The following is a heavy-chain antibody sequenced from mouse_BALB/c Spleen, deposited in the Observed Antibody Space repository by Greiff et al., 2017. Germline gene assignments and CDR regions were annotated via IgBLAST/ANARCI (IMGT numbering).Heavy chain of an antibody. D-gene: IGHD1-1*01. V-gene: IGHV3-2*02. CDR3: ARSEYYGSGFAY. Sequence: EVQLQESGPGLVKPSQSLSLTCTVTGYSITSDYAWNWIRQFPGNKLEWMGYISYSGSTSYNPSLKSRISITRDTSKNQFFLQLNSVTTEDTATYYCARSEYYGSGFAYWGQGTLVTVSA. CDR1: GYSITSDYA. J-gene: IGHJ3*01. CDR2: ISYSGST.